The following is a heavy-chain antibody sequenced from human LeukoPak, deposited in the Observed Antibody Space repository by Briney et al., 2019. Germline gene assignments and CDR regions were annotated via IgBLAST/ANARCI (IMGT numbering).Heavy chain of an antibody. CDR2: IIPILGTA. Sequence: ASVKVSYKASRGTFNSYAISWVRQAPGQGHEWMGRIIPILGTAKYPQKFKGRVTITTDESTSTAYMELSSLRSEVTAVYYCATEPTIYDFWSGSMYFFDYWGQGTLVTVSS. V-gene: IGHV1-69*05. CDR3: ATEPTIYDFWSGSMYFFDY. D-gene: IGHD3-3*01. J-gene: IGHJ4*02. CDR1: RGTFNSYA.